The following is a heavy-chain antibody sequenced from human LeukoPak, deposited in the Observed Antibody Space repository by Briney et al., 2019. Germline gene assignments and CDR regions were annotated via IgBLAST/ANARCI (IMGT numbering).Heavy chain of an antibody. V-gene: IGHV3-9*01. CDR2: ISWNSGSI. Sequence: GGSLRLSCAASGFTFSSYAMSWVRQAPGKGLEWVSGISWNSGSIGYADSVKGRFTISRDNAKNSLYLQMNSLRAEDTALYYCAKDVRGNSFDYWGQGTLVTVSS. CDR3: AKDVRGNSFDY. D-gene: IGHD2-15*01. J-gene: IGHJ4*02. CDR1: GFTFSSYA.